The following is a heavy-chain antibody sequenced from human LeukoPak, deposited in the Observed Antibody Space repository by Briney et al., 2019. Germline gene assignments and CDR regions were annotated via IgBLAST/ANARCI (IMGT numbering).Heavy chain of an antibody. J-gene: IGHJ3*02. CDR1: GGSISSSSYY. V-gene: IGHV4-39*02. D-gene: IGHD2-21*02. Sequence: SETLSLTCTVSGGSISSSSYYWGWIRQPPGKGLEWIGSIYYSGSTYYNPSLKSRVTISVDTSKNQFSLKLSSVTAADTAVYYCARDPYCGGDCYSSHDAFDIWGQGTMVTVSS. CDR2: IYYSGST. CDR3: ARDPYCGGDCYSSHDAFDI.